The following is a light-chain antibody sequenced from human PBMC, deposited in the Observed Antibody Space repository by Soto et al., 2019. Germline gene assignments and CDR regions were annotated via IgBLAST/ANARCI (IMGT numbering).Light chain of an antibody. Sequence: EIVITHSLGTLSLCTGERSTRSCRASQSFSSTLLAWHQQKPGQAPRLLIYGASNRATGVPDRFSGGGSGTDFTLTISIMETEDFAVYYCQQYGSAPRTLGQGTKVDIK. J-gene: IGKJ1*01. CDR2: GAS. V-gene: IGKV3-20*01. CDR3: QQYGSAPRT. CDR1: QSFSSTL.